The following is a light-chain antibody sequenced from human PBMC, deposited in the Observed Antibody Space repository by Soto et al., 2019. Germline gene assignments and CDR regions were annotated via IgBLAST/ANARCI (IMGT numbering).Light chain of an antibody. CDR1: KSDDTTF. J-gene: IGKJ1*01. Sequence: EIVLTQSPGSLSLSPGQRSTLSCRTSKSDDTTFFAWYQKKPGQAPRLLIYGASKRATGIPDRFSGSGSGTDFTLIISRLEPEDFAVYYCQQYMSSVTFGQGTKVEIK. CDR3: QQYMSSVT. V-gene: IGKV3-20*01. CDR2: GAS.